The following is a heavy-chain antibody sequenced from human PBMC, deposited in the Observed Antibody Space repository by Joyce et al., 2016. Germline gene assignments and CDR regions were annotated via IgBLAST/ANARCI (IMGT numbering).Heavy chain of an antibody. V-gene: IGHV3-23*01. J-gene: IGHJ4*02. D-gene: IGHD3-9*01. CDR1: GFILRRYD. Sequence: EVQVLESGGGLVQPGGYLRLSCAVSGFILRRYDMSWVRQAPGKGLEWVSAISSSCDSTYYTDSVKGRFTVSRDNSKKILYLQMNTLRAEDTAVYYCAKASLTGYYIGAYYFDYWGQGTLVTVSS. CDR2: ISSSCDST. CDR3: AKASLTGYYIGAYYFDY.